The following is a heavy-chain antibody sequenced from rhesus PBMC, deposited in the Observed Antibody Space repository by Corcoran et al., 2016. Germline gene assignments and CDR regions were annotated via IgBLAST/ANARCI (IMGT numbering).Heavy chain of an antibody. D-gene: IGHD6-31*01. V-gene: IGHV4-80*01. Sequence: QVQLQESGPGLVKPSETLSLTFTVSGASISSYWWRWILQPPGKGLEWIGEINGNSGSTNYNPSLKSRVTISRDTSKNQFSLKLSSVTAADTAVYYCAIEISGYPIDYWGQGVLVTVSS. CDR1: GASISSYW. CDR3: AIEISGYPIDY. CDR2: INGNSGST. J-gene: IGHJ4*01.